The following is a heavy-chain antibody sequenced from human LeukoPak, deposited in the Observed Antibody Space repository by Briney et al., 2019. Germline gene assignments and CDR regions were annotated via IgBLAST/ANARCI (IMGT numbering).Heavy chain of an antibody. D-gene: IGHD3-22*01. CDR3: ARPPQNYYDSSGYYFGY. J-gene: IGHJ4*02. CDR2: INPSGGNT. CDR1: GYTFTGYY. V-gene: IGHV1-46*01. Sequence: ASVKVSCKASGYTFTGYYMHWVRQAPGQGLEWMGIINPSGGNTSYAQKFQGRVTMTRDTSTSTVYMELSSLRSEDTAVYYCARPPQNYYDSSGYYFGYWGQGTLVTVSS.